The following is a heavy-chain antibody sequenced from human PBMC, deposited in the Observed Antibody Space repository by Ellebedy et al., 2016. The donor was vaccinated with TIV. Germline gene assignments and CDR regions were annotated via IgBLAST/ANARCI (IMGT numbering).Heavy chain of an antibody. CDR3: ATFNWGSDYFED. CDR2: MNQVGSEK. V-gene: IGHV3-7*03. CDR1: GFTFTTYW. J-gene: IGHJ4*02. D-gene: IGHD7-27*01. Sequence: PGGSLRLSCAASGFTFTTYWMSWVRQAPGKGLEWVANMNQVGSEKYYVDSVKARFTISRDKSTNTLHLQMDNLSAEDTAVYYCATFNWGSDYFEDWGQGTLVTVSS.